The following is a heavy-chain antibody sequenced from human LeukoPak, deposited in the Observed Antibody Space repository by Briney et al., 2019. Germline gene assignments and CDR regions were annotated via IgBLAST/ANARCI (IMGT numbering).Heavy chain of an antibody. CDR1: GFTFSSYE. CDR2: ISGSGGST. V-gene: IGHV3-23*01. J-gene: IGHJ4*02. Sequence: GRSLRLSCAASGFTFSSYEMNWVRQAPGKGLEWVSAISGSGGSTYYADSVKGRFTISRDNSKNTLYLQMNSLRAEDTAVYYCAKDRSLEVGPLFDYWGQGTLVTVSS. D-gene: IGHD2-8*02. CDR3: AKDRSLEVGPLFDY.